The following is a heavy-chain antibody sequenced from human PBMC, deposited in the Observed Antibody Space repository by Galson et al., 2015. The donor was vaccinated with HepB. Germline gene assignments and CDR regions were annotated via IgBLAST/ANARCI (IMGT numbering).Heavy chain of an antibody. V-gene: IGHV3-15*05. Sequence: SLRLSCAASGFAFTDAWMNWARQAPGKGLEWVGRIKSKGDGEIRDYATPVKGRFTISRDDSRKTVFMQRKSLKTEDTGLYYCFYDYASGSYKGYWGQGTPVTVSS. CDR3: FYDYASGSYKGY. CDR2: IKSKGDGEIR. CDR1: GFAFTDAW. D-gene: IGHD1-26*01. J-gene: IGHJ4*02.